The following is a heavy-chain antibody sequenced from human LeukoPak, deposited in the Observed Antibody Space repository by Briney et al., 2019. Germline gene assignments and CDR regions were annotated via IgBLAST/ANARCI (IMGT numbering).Heavy chain of an antibody. J-gene: IGHJ5*02. D-gene: IGHD3-10*01. CDR1: GYTFTGYY. CDR3: ARVVRGVISGWFDP. V-gene: IGHV1-2*02. Sequence: ASVKVSCKASGYTFTGYYMHWVRQAPGQGLEWMGWINPNSGGTNYAQKFQGRVTMTGDTSISTAYMELSRLRSDDTAVYYCARVVRGVISGWFDPWGQGTLVTVSS. CDR2: INPNSGGT.